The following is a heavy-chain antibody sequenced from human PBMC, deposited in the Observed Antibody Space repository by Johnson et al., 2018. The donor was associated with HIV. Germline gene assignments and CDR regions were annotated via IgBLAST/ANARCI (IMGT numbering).Heavy chain of an antibody. Sequence: VQLVESGGGVVQPGRSLRLSCAASGFTFSSYAMHWVRQAPGKGLEWVAVISYDGSNKYYAVSVKGRFTISRDNSKNTLYLQMNSLRAEDTAVYYCARDGGGRDACDIWGQGTMVTVSS. J-gene: IGHJ3*02. D-gene: IGHD3-16*01. CDR1: GFTFSSYA. V-gene: IGHV3-30*14. CDR3: ARDGGGRDACDI. CDR2: ISYDGSNK.